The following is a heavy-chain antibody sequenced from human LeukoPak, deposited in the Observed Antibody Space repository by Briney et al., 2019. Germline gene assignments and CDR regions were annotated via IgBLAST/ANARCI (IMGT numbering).Heavy chain of an antibody. CDR3: ARVGIFGVVISVPYFDY. CDR2: INPNSGGT. D-gene: IGHD3-3*01. CDR1: GYTFTGYY. Sequence: GASVKVSCKASGYTFTGYYMHWVRQAPGQGLEWMGWINPNSGGTNYAQKFQGRVTMTRDTSISTAYMELSRLRSDDTAVYYCARVGIFGVVISVPYFDYWGQGTLVTVSS. V-gene: IGHV1-2*02. J-gene: IGHJ4*02.